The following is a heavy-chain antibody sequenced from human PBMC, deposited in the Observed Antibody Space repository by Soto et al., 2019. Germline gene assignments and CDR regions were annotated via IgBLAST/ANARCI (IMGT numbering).Heavy chain of an antibody. V-gene: IGHV3-30-3*01. CDR3: ANQRDGYNSDYFDY. D-gene: IGHD1-1*01. Sequence: TGGSQRLSCAASGFTFSSYAMHWVRQAPGKGLEWVAVISYDGSNKYYADSVKGRFTISRDNSKNTLYLQMNSLRAEDTAVYYCANQRDGYNSDYFDYWGQGTLVTVSS. J-gene: IGHJ4*02. CDR2: ISYDGSNK. CDR1: GFTFSSYA.